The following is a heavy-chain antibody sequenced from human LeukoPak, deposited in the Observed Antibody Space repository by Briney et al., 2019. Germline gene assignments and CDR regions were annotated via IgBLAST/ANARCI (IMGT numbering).Heavy chain of an antibody. Sequence: PSETLSLTCTVSGGSISSYYWSWIRQPPGKGLEWIGYIYYSGSTNYNPSLKSRVTISVDTSKNQFSLKLSSVTAADTAVYYCARGDPRYSYVLRDFDYWGQGTLVTVSS. CDR1: GGSISSYY. CDR2: IYYSGST. V-gene: IGHV4-59*08. D-gene: IGHD5-18*01. CDR3: ARGDPRYSYVLRDFDY. J-gene: IGHJ4*02.